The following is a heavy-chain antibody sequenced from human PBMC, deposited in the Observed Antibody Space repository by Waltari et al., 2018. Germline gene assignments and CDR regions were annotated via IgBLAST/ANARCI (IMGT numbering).Heavy chain of an antibody. V-gene: IGHV4-34*01. Sequence: QVQLQQWGAGLLKPSETLSLTCAVYGGSFSGYYWSWIRQHPGKGLEWIGEINHSGSTNYNPSLKSRVTISVDTSKNQFSLKLSSVTAADTAVYYCARDSWVTSTVYYYGMDVWGQGTTVTVSS. CDR2: INHSGST. D-gene: IGHD4-17*01. CDR1: GGSFSGYY. J-gene: IGHJ6*02. CDR3: ARDSWVTSTVYYYGMDV.